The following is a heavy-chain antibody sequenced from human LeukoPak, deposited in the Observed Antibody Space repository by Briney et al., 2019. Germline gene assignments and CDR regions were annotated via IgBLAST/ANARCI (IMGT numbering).Heavy chain of an antibody. V-gene: IGHV1-2*02. D-gene: IGHD1-26*01. CDR3: ARDLGYSNTWYF. J-gene: IGHJ4*02. CDR2: INPHSSGA. CDR1: GYTFTDYY. Sequence: GASVKVSCKASGYTFTDYYMYWVRQAPGQGLEWMGWINPHSSGANYAQKFQGRVTMIRDPSTSMAYMDLRSLTSDDTAVYYCARDLGYSNTWYFWGQGTLVTVSS.